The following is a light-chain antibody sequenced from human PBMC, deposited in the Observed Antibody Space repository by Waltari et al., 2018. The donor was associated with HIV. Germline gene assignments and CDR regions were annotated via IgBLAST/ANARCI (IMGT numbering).Light chain of an antibody. CDR2: EVN. CDR1: SSDIVYFDY. J-gene: IGLJ1*01. V-gene: IGLV2-11*01. Sequence: QSALTQPRSVSGSPGQSVTISCPGTSSDIVYFDYVSWYQQFPGKAPKVSIYEVNQRPSGVHDRFTGSKSGITASLTISGLQGEDEADYYCCSYAGAYTYVFGTGTKVTVL. CDR3: CSYAGAYTYV.